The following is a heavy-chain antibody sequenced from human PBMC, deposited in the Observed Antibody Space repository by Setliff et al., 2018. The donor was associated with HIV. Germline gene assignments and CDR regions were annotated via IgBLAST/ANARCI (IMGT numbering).Heavy chain of an antibody. Sequence: SGESLKISCRGFGYNFNTYWIDWVRQMPGKGLEWMGTIYPTDSDTKYNPSFQGQVSISADRSISTTYLQWSSLRASDTAMYFCAKAGGNSWGQGTLVTVSS. CDR1: GYNFNTYW. D-gene: IGHD1-7*01. CDR2: IYPTDSDT. CDR3: AKAGGNS. V-gene: IGHV5-51*01. J-gene: IGHJ4*02.